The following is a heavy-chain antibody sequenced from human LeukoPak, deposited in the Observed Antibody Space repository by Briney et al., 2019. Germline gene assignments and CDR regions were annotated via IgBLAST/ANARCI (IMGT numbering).Heavy chain of an antibody. Sequence: ASVNVSCKVSGYSLTELSMHWGPQAPGKGLEWRGGFDPEDGETIYAQKSQGRVTMTEDTSTDTAYMELSSLRSEDTAVYYCATVGIAAAGYWFDPWGQGTLVTVSS. D-gene: IGHD6-13*01. CDR3: ATVGIAAAGYWFDP. J-gene: IGHJ5*02. CDR2: FDPEDGET. V-gene: IGHV1-24*01. CDR1: GYSLTELS.